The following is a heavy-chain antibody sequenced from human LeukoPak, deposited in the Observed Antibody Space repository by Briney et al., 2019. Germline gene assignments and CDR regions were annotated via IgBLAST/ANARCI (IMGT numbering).Heavy chain of an antibody. J-gene: IGHJ5*02. Sequence: PSETLSLTCAVYGGSFSGYYWSWIRQPPGKGLEWIGEINHSGSTNYNPSPKSRVTISVYTSKNQFSLKLSSVTAADTAVYYCARDKIAAAGGFDWFDPWGQGTLVTVSS. V-gene: IGHV4-34*01. CDR3: ARDKIAAAGGFDWFDP. CDR2: INHSGST. CDR1: GGSFSGYY. D-gene: IGHD6-13*01.